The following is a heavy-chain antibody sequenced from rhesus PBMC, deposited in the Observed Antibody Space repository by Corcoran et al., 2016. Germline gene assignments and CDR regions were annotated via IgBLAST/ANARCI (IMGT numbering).Heavy chain of an antibody. V-gene: IGHV3-59*01. D-gene: IGHD5-24*01. CDR1: GFTFSDHY. CDR2: ISYSGGRT. Sequence: EVQLVESGGDLAKPGGSLRLSCAASGFTFSDHYMHWVRQASGKGLEWVSGISYSGGRTWYADSVKGRFTISRENAKNTLYLQMDSLRAEDTAVYYCAGDGDSKGGYGLDSWGQGVVVTVSS. J-gene: IGHJ6*01. CDR3: AGDGDSKGGYGLDS.